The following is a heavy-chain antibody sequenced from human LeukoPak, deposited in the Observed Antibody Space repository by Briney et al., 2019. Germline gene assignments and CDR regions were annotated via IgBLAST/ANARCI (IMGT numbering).Heavy chain of an antibody. CDR1: GFTFSSYA. Sequence: TGGSLRLSCAASGFTFSSYAMSWVRQAPGKGLEWVSAISGSSGSTYYADSVKGRFTISRDNSKNTLYLQMNSLRAEDTAVYYCAKSLGYCSSTSCYGNDYWGQGTLVTVSS. V-gene: IGHV3-23*01. CDR3: AKSLGYCSSTSCYGNDY. D-gene: IGHD2-2*01. CDR2: ISGSSGST. J-gene: IGHJ4*02.